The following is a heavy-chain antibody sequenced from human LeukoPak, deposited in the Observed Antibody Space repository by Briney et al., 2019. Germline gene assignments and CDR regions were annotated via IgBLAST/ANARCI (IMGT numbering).Heavy chain of an antibody. Sequence: GGSLRLSCAASGFTFSSYWMHWVRQAPGMGLEWVSVIYSGGSTYYADSVKGRFTISRDNSKNTLYLQMNSLRAEDTAVYYCARELGGYCYDRGRYFDLWGRGTLVTVSS. CDR1: GFTFSSYW. J-gene: IGHJ2*01. CDR2: IYSGGST. D-gene: IGHD3-22*01. V-gene: IGHV3-53*01. CDR3: ARELGGYCYDRGRYFDL.